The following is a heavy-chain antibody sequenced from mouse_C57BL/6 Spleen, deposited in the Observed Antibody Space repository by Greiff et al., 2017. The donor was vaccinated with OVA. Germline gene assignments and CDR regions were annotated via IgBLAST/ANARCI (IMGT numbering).Heavy chain of an antibody. CDR1: GYTFTSYW. Sequence: QVQLQQSGAELVKPGASVKMSCKASGYTFTSYWITWVKQRPGQGLEWIGDIYPGSGSTNYNEKFKSKATLTVDTSSSTAYMQLSSLTSEDSAVYYCARRVYDGYLWYFDVWGTGTTVTVSS. D-gene: IGHD2-3*01. CDR2: IYPGSGST. V-gene: IGHV1-55*01. J-gene: IGHJ1*03. CDR3: ARRVYDGYLWYFDV.